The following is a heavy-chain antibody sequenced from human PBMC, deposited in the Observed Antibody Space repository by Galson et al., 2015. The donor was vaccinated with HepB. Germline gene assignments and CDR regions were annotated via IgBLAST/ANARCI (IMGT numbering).Heavy chain of an antibody. CDR2: ISGSGGST. V-gene: IGHV3-23*01. CDR1: GFTFSSYA. Sequence: SLRLSCAASGFTFSSYAMSWVRQAPGKGLEWVSAISGSGGSTYYADSVKGRFTISRDNSKNTLYLQMNSLRAEGTAVYYCAKDRDWDHGAFDYWGQGTLVTVSS. J-gene: IGHJ4*02. D-gene: IGHD3/OR15-3a*01. CDR3: AKDRDWDHGAFDY.